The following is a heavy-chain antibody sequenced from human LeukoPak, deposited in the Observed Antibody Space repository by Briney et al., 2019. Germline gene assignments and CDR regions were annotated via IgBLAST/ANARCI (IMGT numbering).Heavy chain of an antibody. D-gene: IGHD3-10*02. CDR2: ISGSGGST. J-gene: IGHJ4*02. CDR3: AKDMFPKVRLSSFDY. Sequence: PGGSLRLSCAASGFTFSSYAMSWVRQAPGKGLEWVSAISGSGGSTYYADSVKGRFTTSRDNSKNTLYLQMNSLRAEDTAVYYCAKDMFPKVRLSSFDYWGQGTLVTVSS. V-gene: IGHV3-23*01. CDR1: GFTFSSYA.